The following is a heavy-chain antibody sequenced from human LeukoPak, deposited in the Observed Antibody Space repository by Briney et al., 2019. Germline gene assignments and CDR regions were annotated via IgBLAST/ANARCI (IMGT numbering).Heavy chain of an antibody. J-gene: IGHJ4*02. CDR2: IRHDGSNE. CDR3: AKEVHPYDSGTYYFDY. Sequence: GGSLRLSCAASGFTFSSYWMSWVRQAAGKGLEWVAFIRHDGSNEYYADSVKGRFTVSRDNSKNTLFLQMNSLRVEEMAVYYCAKEVHPYDSGTYYFDYWGRGTLVTVSS. V-gene: IGHV3-30*02. D-gene: IGHD3-10*01. CDR1: GFTFSSYW.